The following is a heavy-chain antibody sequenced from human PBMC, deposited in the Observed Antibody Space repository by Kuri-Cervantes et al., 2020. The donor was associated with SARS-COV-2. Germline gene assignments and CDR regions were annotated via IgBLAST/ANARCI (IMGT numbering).Heavy chain of an antibody. CDR2: IDWDDDK. D-gene: IGHD4-11*01. J-gene: IGHJ4*02. CDR3: VRIRAATVIADY. CDR1: GFSLTTSGVC. Sequence: SGPTLVKPTQTLTLTCTFSGFSLTTSGVCVAWIRQPPGKALEWLARIDWDDDKYYKTSLSTRLSISKDTSKDQVVLTMTNMDPVDTGTYYCVRIRAATVIADYWGQGALVTVSS. V-gene: IGHV2-70*11.